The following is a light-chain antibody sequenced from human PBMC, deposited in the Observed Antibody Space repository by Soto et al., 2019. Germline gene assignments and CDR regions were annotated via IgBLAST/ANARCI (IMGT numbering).Light chain of an antibody. V-gene: IGLV2-14*01. J-gene: IGLJ1*01. Sequence: QSVLTQPASVCGSPGQSITISCTGTSGDVGGYNYVSWYQQHPGKAPKLMIYDVSNRPSGVSNRFSGSKSGNTASLTISGLQAEDEADYYCSSYTSSSTYVFGTGTRSTS. CDR1: SGDVGGYNY. CDR2: DVS. CDR3: SSYTSSSTYV.